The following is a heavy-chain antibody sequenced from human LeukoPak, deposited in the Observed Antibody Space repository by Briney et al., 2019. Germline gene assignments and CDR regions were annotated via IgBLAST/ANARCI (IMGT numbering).Heavy chain of an antibody. CDR3: ARGGAYGDYHMGYYYMDV. CDR2: MNPNSGNT. V-gene: IGHV1-8*01. Sequence: GASVKVSCKASGYTFTSYDINWVRQTTGQGLEWMGRMNPNSGNTGYAQKFQGRVAMTRNTSISTAYMELSSLRSEDTAVYYCARGGAYGDYHMGYYYMDVWGKGTTVTVSS. J-gene: IGHJ6*03. CDR1: GYTFTSYD. D-gene: IGHD4-17*01.